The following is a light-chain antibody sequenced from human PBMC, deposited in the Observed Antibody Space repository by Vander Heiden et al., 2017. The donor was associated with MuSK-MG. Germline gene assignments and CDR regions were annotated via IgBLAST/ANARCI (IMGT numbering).Light chain of an antibody. V-gene: IGLV1-47*03. CDR3: GTWDDSLHVAV. Sequence: VPTRLTSASATPGLTVTIPRSGGIANVDTNPVHCYQQSPALAHKLLIYLNDQPPSGGPDRFSGSESGTSASLAISGIWSEDEDDYYCGTWDDSLHVAVIGGGTKLTVL. J-gene: IGLJ2*01. CDR2: LND. CDR1: IANVDTNP.